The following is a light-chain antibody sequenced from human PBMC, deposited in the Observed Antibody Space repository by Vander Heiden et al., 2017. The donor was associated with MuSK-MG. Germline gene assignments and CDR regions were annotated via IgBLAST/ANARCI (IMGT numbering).Light chain of an antibody. CDR2: DDS. V-gene: IGLV3-21*02. CDR1: NIGSRS. Sequence: SYVLTQPPSVSVAPGQAARITWGGNNIGSRSVQWYQQKPGQAPVLVVYDDSDRPSGIPERFSGSNSGNTATLTISRVEVGDEADYYCQVWDSTSDVPFGGGTKLTVL. J-gene: IGLJ2*01. CDR3: QVWDSTSDVP.